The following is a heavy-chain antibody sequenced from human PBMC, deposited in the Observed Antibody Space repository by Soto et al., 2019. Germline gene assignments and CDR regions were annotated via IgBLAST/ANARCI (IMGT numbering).Heavy chain of an antibody. V-gene: IGHV6-1*01. J-gene: IGHJ6*02. CDR1: GDSVSSNSAA. CDR2: TYYRSKWYN. CDR3: ARDREDIVATDLYYYYGMDV. Sequence: PSQTLSLTCAISGDSVSSNSAAWNWIRQSPSRGLEWLGRTYYRSKWYNDYAVSVKSRITINPDTSKNQFSLQLNSVTPEDTAVYYCARDREDIVATDLYYYYGMDVWGQGTTVTVSS. D-gene: IGHD5-12*01.